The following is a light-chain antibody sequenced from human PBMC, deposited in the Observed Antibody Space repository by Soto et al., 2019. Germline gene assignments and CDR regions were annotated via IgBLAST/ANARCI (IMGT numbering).Light chain of an antibody. CDR3: QQYMSYS. V-gene: IGKV1-5*01. J-gene: IGKJ1*01. CDR2: DAS. Sequence: DIQMTQSPSTLSASVGDRVTITCRASQTISNWLAWYQQKPGKAPKLLIYDASSLESGVPSRFSGSGSGTEFTLTISGLQPDDFATYYCQQYMSYSFGQGTKVDI. CDR1: QTISNW.